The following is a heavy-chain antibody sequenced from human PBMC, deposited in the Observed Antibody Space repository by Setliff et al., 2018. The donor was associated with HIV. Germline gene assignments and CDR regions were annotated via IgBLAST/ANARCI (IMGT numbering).Heavy chain of an antibody. CDR3: AKDTTVRGVRSYYVDV. V-gene: IGHV3-7*03. D-gene: IGHD3-10*01. CDR2: IKLDGSDK. CDR1: GFTFSGYW. Sequence: SGGSLRLSCAVSGFTFSGYWMSWVRQAPGKWLEWLANIKLDGSDKYYVDSVKGRFTISRDNAKNSLYLQMNSLRAEDTAVYYCAKDTTVRGVRSYYVDVWGQGTLVTVSS. J-gene: IGHJ4*02.